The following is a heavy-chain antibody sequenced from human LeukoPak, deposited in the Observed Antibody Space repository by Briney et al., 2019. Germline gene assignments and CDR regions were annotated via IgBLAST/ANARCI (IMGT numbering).Heavy chain of an antibody. CDR2: INPSGGST. CDR1: GYTFTSYY. CDR3: ARDLYGYSGSSRGYFDY. J-gene: IGHJ4*02. V-gene: IGHV1-46*01. Sequence: ASVKVSCKASGYTFTSYYMHWVRQAPGQGLEWMGIINPSGGSTSYAQKFQGRVTMTRDTSTRTVYMELSSLRSEDTAVYYCARDLYGYSGSSRGYFDYWGQGTLVTVSS. D-gene: IGHD6-6*01.